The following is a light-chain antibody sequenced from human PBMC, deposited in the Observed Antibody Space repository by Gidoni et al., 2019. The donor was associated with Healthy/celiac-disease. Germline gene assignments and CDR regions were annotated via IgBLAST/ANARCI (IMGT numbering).Light chain of an antibody. V-gene: IGKV3-11*01. Sequence: EIVLTQSPATLSLSPGERATLSCRASPSVSSYLAWYQQNPGQAPRLLIYDASNRATGIPARFSGSGSGTDFTLTISSLEPEDFAVYYCQQRSNWPLTFGPGTKVDIK. J-gene: IGKJ3*01. CDR3: QQRSNWPLT. CDR1: PSVSSY. CDR2: DAS.